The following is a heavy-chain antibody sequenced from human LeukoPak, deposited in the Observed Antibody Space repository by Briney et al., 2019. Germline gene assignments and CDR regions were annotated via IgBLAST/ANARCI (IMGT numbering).Heavy chain of an antibody. D-gene: IGHD6-6*01. V-gene: IGHV1-46*01. CDR1: GYTFTSYY. CDR3: ARRRYSSSPAEVFFDY. CDR2: INPSGGST. J-gene: IGHJ4*02. Sequence: ASVKVSCKASGYTFTSYYMHWVRQAPGQGLEWMGIINPSGGSTSYAQKFQGRVTMTRDTSTSTVYMELSSLRSEDTAVYYCARRRYSSSPAEVFFDYWGQGTLVTVSS.